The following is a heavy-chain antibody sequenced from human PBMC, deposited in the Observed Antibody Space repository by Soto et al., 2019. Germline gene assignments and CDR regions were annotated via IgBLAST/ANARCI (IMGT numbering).Heavy chain of an antibody. CDR3: ARQFDYESSGYYYPY. J-gene: IGHJ4*02. Sequence: SVKVSCKASGGTFSRYAISWVRQAPGQGLEWMGGIIPMFGTANYAQKFQGRVTITAVESTSTAYMELSSLRSEDTAVYYCARQFDYESSGYYYPYWGQGTPVTVSS. D-gene: IGHD3-22*01. CDR2: IIPMFGTA. V-gene: IGHV1-69*13. CDR1: GGTFSRYA.